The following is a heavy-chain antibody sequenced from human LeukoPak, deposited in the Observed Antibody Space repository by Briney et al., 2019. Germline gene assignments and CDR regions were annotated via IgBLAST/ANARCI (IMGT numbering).Heavy chain of an antibody. CDR1: GFXFSSYS. CDR2: ISSSTNTI. J-gene: IGHJ3*02. V-gene: IGHV3-48*02. Sequence: GGSLRLSCAASGFXFSSYSMNWVRQAPGKGLEWVSYISSSTNTIYYADSVKGRFTISRDNAKNSLFLQMNSLRDEDTAVYYCARGGYGANDDAFDIWGQGTMVTVSS. D-gene: IGHD4-23*01. CDR3: ARGGYGANDDAFDI.